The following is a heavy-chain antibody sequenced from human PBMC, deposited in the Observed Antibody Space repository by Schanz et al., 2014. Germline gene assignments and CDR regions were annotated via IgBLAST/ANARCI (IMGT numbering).Heavy chain of an antibody. V-gene: IGHV3-53*01. D-gene: IGHD1-26*01. J-gene: IGHJ5*02. CDR1: GFTVSDNY. CDR3: AKEVYSGSHYGWFDP. Sequence: HLVESGGGLIQPGGSLRLSCAASGFTVSDNYMTWVRQAPGKGLEWVSTISGGGGGYRPYADSVKGRFTISRDNSINTLYVNINSLRADDTNVYYCAKEVYSGSHYGWFDPWGQGTLVTVSS. CDR2: ISGGGGGYR.